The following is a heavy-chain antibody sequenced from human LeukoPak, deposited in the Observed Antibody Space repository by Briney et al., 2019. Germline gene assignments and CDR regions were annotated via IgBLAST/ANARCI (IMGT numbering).Heavy chain of an antibody. J-gene: IGHJ5*02. CDR3: ARGDPHADL. V-gene: IGHV3-48*03. CDR1: GFDLSTYE. CDR2: ITISGHTK. Sequence: GGSLRLSCAASGFDLSTYEMNWVRQAPGKGLEWIADITISGHTKNYADSVKGRFSISRGNARTSLYLQMHSLRVEGTGVYYCARGDPHADLWGQGTLVTVSS. D-gene: IGHD5-24*01.